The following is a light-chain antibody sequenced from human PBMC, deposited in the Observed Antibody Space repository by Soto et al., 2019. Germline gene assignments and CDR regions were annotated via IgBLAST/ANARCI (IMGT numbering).Light chain of an antibody. Sequence: QSAPTQTASVSGSPGQSITISCTGSSSDVGGYNFVSWYQQHPGKAPKLIIHEVSNRPSGVSNRFSGSKSGNTASLTISGLQAEDEAVYYCCSHSTSVTWMFGGGTKLTVL. J-gene: IGLJ3*02. CDR2: EVS. V-gene: IGLV2-14*03. CDR1: SSDVGGYNF. CDR3: CSHSTSVTWM.